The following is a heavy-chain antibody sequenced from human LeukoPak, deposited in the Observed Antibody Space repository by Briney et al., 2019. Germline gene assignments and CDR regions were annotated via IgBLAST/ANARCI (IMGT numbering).Heavy chain of an antibody. CDR3: ATGGGYRFAY. Sequence: EASVKDSCKASGYSITNYAILWVRQAPGQGLEWMGWINTNTEKSTYAPGFTGRYVFSLDSSVNTAYLQISSLKAEDTALYYCATGGGYRFAYWGQGTLVTVSS. V-gene: IGHV7-4-1*02. D-gene: IGHD6-25*01. CDR2: INTNTEKS. J-gene: IGHJ4*02. CDR1: GYSITNYA.